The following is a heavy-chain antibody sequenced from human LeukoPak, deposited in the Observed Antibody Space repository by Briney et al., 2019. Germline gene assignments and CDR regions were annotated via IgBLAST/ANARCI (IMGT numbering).Heavy chain of an antibody. CDR2: ISYDGSNK. V-gene: IGHV3-30*18. Sequence: PGRSLRLSCAASGFTFSSYGMHWVRQAPGKGLEWVAVISYDGSNKYYADSVKGRFTISRDNGKHTLYLQTNSLRAEDTAVYYCANTRRGDYWGQGTLVTVSS. J-gene: IGHJ4*02. CDR3: ANTRRGDY. CDR1: GFTFSSYG. D-gene: IGHD3-10*01.